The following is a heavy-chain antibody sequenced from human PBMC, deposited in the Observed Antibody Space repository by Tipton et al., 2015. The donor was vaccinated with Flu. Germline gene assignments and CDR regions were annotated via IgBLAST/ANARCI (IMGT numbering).Heavy chain of an antibody. J-gene: IGHJ6*02. V-gene: IGHV4-39*07. CDR1: GGSISSSSYY. D-gene: IGHD6-13*01. CDR3: ARTLGIAAAGTEYYYYYGMDV. CDR2: IYYSGST. Sequence: TLSLTCTVSGGSISSSSYYWGWIRQPPGKGLEWIGSIYYSGSTYYNPSLKSRVTISVDTSKNQFSLKLSSVTAADTAVYYCARTLGIAAAGTEYYYYYGMDVWDQGP.